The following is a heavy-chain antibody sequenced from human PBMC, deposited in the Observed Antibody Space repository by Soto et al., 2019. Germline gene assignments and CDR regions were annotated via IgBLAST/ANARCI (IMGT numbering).Heavy chain of an antibody. CDR1: GFTFTSSA. CDR3: AAGERIVVVPAASDAFDI. Sequence: EASVKVSCKASGFTFTSSAMQWVRQSRGQRLEWIGWIVVGSGNTNYAQKFQERVTITRDMSTSTAYMELSSLRSEDTAVYYCAAGERIVVVPAASDAFDIWGQGTMVTVSS. V-gene: IGHV1-58*02. D-gene: IGHD2-2*01. J-gene: IGHJ3*02. CDR2: IVVGSGNT.